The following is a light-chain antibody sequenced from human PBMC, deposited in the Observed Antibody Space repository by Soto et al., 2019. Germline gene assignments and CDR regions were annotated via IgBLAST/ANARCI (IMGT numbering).Light chain of an antibody. Sequence: DIQMTQSPSSLSASAGDRVTITCRASQSISSYLNWYQQKPGKAPKLLIYAASSLHSGVPSRFSGSGSGTDFTLTISSLQPEDFATYYCQQSYSTPPTFGQGTKLEIK. J-gene: IGKJ2*01. V-gene: IGKV1-39*01. CDR2: AAS. CDR3: QQSYSTPPT. CDR1: QSISSY.